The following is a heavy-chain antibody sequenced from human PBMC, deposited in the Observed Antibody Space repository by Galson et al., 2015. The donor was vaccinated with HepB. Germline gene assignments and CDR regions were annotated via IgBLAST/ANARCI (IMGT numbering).Heavy chain of an antibody. V-gene: IGHV3-7*03. D-gene: IGHD3-10*01. J-gene: IGHJ5*02. Sequence: SLRLSCAASGFTFSSYWMSWVRQAPGKGLEWVANIKQDGSEKYYVDSVKGRFTISRDNAKNSLYLQMNSLRAEDTAVYYCARPWFGDLGNWFDPWGQGTLVTVSS. CDR3: ARPWFGDLGNWFDP. CDR2: IKQDGSEK. CDR1: GFTFSSYW.